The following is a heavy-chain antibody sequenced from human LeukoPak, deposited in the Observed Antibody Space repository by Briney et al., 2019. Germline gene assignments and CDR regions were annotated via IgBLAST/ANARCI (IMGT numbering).Heavy chain of an antibody. D-gene: IGHD3-9*01. J-gene: IGHJ4*02. CDR2: IIPIFGTA. CDR3: ARRTPYYDILTGSLGGVYYFDY. CDR1: GGTFSSCA. Sequence: ASVKVSCKASGGTFSSCAISWVRQAPGQGLEWMGGIIPIFGTANYAQKFQGRVTITADESTSTAYMELSSLRSEDTAVYYCARRTPYYDILTGSLGGVYYFDYWGQGTLVTVSS. V-gene: IGHV1-69*01.